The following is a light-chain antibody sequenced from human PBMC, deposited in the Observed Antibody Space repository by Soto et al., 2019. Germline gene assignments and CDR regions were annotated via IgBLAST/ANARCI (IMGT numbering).Light chain of an antibody. CDR1: QSVSSS. Sequence: EIVMTQSPATLSVSPGERATLSCRASQSVSSSLAWYQQKPGQAPRLLIYGASTRATGITARFSGSGSGTEFTLTNSSLQSEDFAVYYCRRYNNWPPWTCGQGTKVEIK. CDR3: RRYNNWPPWT. CDR2: GAS. V-gene: IGKV3-15*01. J-gene: IGKJ1*01.